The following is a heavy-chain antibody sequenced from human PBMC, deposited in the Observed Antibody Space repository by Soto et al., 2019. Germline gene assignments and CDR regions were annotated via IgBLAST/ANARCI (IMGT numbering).Heavy chain of an antibody. V-gene: IGHV3-23*01. Sequence: GSLRLSCAASGFTFSSSALGWVRQAPGKGLEWVSSIIGNGDSPFYVDSVKGRFTVSTDSSKSTLFLQMDSLRVEDTAVYYCVKFPWRTCYTYSDYWGQGTLVTVSS. D-gene: IGHD2-21*01. CDR1: GFTFSSSA. CDR2: IIGNGDSP. CDR3: VKFPWRTCYTYSDY. J-gene: IGHJ4*02.